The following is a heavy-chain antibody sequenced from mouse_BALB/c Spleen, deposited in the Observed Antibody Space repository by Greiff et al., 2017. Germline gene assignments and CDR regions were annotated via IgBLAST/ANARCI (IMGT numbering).Heavy chain of an antibody. CDR2: IRSKSNNYAT. J-gene: IGHJ4*01. V-gene: IGHV10-1*02. D-gene: IGHD2-14*01. Sequence: GGGLVQPKGSLKLSCAASGFTFNTYAMNWVRQAPGKGLEWVARIRSKSNNYATYYADSVKDRFTISRDDSQSMLYLQMNNLKTEDTAMYYCVKAGYDEGYAMDYWGQGTSVTVSS. CDR1: GFTFNTYA. CDR3: VKAGYDEGYAMDY.